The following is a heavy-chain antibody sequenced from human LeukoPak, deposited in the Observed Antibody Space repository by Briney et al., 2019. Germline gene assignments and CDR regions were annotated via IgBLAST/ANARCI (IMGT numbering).Heavy chain of an antibody. CDR2: ISYDGSNK. V-gene: IGHV3-30*03. CDR1: GFTFSGDG. CDR3: ARDGYNYYDNGGYYYSPYYFDY. Sequence: GALRLSCAASGFTFSGDGMHWVRQAPGKGLEWVAVISYDGSNKYYADSVKGRFTISRDNSKNTLYLQMNSLRAEDTAVYYCARDGYNYYDNGGYYYSPYYFDYWGQGTLVTVSS. J-gene: IGHJ4*02. D-gene: IGHD3-22*01.